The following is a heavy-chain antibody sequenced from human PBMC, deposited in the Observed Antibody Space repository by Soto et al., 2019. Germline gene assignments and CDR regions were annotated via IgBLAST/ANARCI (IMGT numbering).Heavy chain of an antibody. CDR3: AGDHGSYALYC. CDR2: ISAYNGNT. Sequence: QVQLVQSGAEVKKPGASVKVSCKASGYPFTSSGMSWVRQSPGQGLERMGWISAYNGNTNYAQKLQGRVTMTTDTSTRTASMELRSLISDDTAVYDCAGDHGSYALYCWGQGTLGTVAS. J-gene: IGHJ4*02. D-gene: IGHD1-26*01. CDR1: GYPFTSSG. V-gene: IGHV1-18*01.